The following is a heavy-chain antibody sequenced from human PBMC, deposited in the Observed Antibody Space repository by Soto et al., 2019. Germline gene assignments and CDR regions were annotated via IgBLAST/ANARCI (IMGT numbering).Heavy chain of an antibody. CDR1: GGSISSYY. V-gene: IGHV4-59*08. D-gene: IGHD7-27*01. CDR3: ARQNWGWGDAFDI. J-gene: IGHJ3*02. Sequence: QSQTLSLTCTVSGGSISSYYWSWIRQPPGKGLEWIGYIYYSGSTNYNPSLKSRVTISVDTSKNQFSLKLSSVTAADTAVYYCARQNWGWGDAFDIWGQGTMVTVSS. CDR2: IYYSGST.